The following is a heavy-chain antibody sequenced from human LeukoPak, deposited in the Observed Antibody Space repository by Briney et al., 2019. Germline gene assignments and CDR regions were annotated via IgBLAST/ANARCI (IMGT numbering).Heavy chain of an antibody. J-gene: IGHJ4*02. V-gene: IGHV4-31*03. CDR2: IYYSGST. CDR3: ASQRGGDSTSLDY. D-gene: IGHD2-2*01. CDR1: GGSISSGGYC. Sequence: PSQTLSLTCTVSGGSISSGGYCWSWIRQHPGKGLEWIGYIYYSGSTYYNPSLKSRVTISVDTSKNQLSLKLSSVTAADTAVYYCASQRGGDSTSLDYWGQGTLVTVSS.